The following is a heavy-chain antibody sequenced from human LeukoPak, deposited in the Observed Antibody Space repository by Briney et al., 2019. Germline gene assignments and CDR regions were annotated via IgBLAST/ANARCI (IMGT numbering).Heavy chain of an antibody. J-gene: IGHJ3*02. CDR1: GFTFSSCA. D-gene: IGHD3-10*01. Sequence: GGSLRLSCAASGFTFSSCAMSWVRQAPGKGLEWVSYISSSGSTIYHADSVKGRFTISRDNAKNSLYLQMNSLRAEDTAVYCCARDGLRGLDAFDIWGQGTMVTVSS. CDR2: ISSSGSTI. CDR3: ARDGLRGLDAFDI. V-gene: IGHV3-48*03.